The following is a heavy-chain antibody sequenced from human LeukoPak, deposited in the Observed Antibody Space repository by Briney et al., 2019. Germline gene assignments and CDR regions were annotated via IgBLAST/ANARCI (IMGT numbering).Heavy chain of an antibody. CDR1: GITVSSNY. Sequence: GGSLRLSCAASGITVSSNYMSWVRQAPGKGLEWASVTYSGGSTYYADSVKGRFTISRDSSENTLHLLMNSLRPADTPVYYSARAGPLWSAYYPEYWGPGTLVTVSS. J-gene: IGHJ4*02. D-gene: IGHD3-3*01. V-gene: IGHV3-66*02. CDR2: TYSGGST. CDR3: ARAGPLWSAYYPEY.